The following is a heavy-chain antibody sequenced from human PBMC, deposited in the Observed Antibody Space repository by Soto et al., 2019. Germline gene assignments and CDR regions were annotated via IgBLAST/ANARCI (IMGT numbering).Heavy chain of an antibody. CDR1: GGIFSSNA. CDR3: ATGGRGYSSAPRFYFEY. V-gene: IGHV1-69*01. J-gene: IGHJ4*02. CDR2: ILPIFDTT. Sequence: QVQLVQSGAEGKKPGSSVKVSCQASGGIFSSNAISWVRQAPGQGLEWMGGILPIFDTTHYAQKFQGRVTITADESTSTAYMELSSLKSEDTALYDCATGGRGYSSAPRFYFEYWGQGTLVTVSS. D-gene: IGHD5-18*01.